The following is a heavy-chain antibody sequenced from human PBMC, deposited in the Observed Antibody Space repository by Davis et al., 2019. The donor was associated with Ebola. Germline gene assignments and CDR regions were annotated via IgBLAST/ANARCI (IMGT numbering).Heavy chain of an antibody. V-gene: IGHV3-64*01. CDR3: ARVGGWTLYFDY. D-gene: IGHD6-19*01. CDR2: ISSNGGST. J-gene: IGHJ4*02. Sequence: GESLKISCAASGFTFSSYAMHWVRQAPGKGLEYVSAISSNGGSTYYANSVKGGFTISRDNSKNTLYLQMGSLRAEDMAVYYCARVGGWTLYFDYWGQGTLVTVSS. CDR1: GFTFSSYA.